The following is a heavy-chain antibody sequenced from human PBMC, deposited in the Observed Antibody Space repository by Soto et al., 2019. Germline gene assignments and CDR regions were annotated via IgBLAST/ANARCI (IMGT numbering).Heavy chain of an antibody. Sequence: SETLSLTCTVSGGSISSSSYYWAWIRQPPGRGLVWLGSIYYTGSTYYSPSLKNRVDVSLDTSSKKFSLRLTSVTDADSGVYYCSSSTAARIYAIDVWGQGTTVTVSS. D-gene: IGHD6-25*01. CDR2: IYYTGST. CDR3: SSSTAARIYAIDV. J-gene: IGHJ6*02. V-gene: IGHV4-39*01. CDR1: GGSISSSSYY.